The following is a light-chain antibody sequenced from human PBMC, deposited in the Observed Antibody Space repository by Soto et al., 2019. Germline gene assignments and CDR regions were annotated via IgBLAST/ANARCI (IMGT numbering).Light chain of an antibody. Sequence: PGDRATLSCRASQSLGSGYLAWYQQKPGQAPKILIYAASTRATGIPDRFSGSGSGTEFALTISSLQSEDFAVYYCQQYNHWPLTFGQGTKVDIK. CDR2: AAS. CDR3: QQYNHWPLT. CDR1: QSLGSGY. V-gene: IGKV3D-15*01. J-gene: IGKJ1*01.